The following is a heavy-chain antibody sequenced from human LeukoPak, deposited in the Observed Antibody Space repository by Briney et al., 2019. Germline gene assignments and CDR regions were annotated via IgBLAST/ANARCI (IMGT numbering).Heavy chain of an antibody. Sequence: GGSLRLSCAASGFTFSNFAMNWVRQAPGKGLEWGSSISSSSSYIYYADSVRGRFTISRDNAKNSLYLQMNSLRAEDTAVYYCAREGGYGGNPNDYWGQGTLVTVSS. CDR1: GFTFSNFA. J-gene: IGHJ4*02. V-gene: IGHV3-21*01. D-gene: IGHD4-23*01. CDR2: ISSSSSYI. CDR3: AREGGYGGNPNDY.